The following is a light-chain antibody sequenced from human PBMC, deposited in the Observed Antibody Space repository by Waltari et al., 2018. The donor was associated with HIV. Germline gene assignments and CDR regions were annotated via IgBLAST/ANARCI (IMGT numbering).Light chain of an antibody. V-gene: IGKV4-1*01. CDR1: RNILYNSDNKNY. Sequence: DIIMTQSPDSLAVSLGERVTINCKSSRNILYNSDNKNYLAWYQQKAGQAPRVLISWASTRPVGVPSSIRTFGVPERFSGSGSGTNFSLTISSLQAEDVAVYYCQQYYNIPYTFGQGTKLEIK. CDR2: WAS. J-gene: IGKJ2*01. CDR3: QQYYNIPYT.